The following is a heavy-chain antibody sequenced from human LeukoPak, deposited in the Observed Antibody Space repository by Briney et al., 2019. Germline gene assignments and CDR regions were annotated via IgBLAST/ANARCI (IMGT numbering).Heavy chain of an antibody. V-gene: IGHV4-39*01. CDR1: GGSISSSSYY. J-gene: IGHJ4*02. CDR2: IYYSGST. Sequence: SETLSLTCTVSGGSISSSSYYWGWIRQPPGKGLEWLGSIYYSGSTYYNPSLKSRVTISVDTSKNQFSLKLSSVTAADTAVYYCARRRRYDYVWGSHDYWGQGTLVTVSS. CDR3: ARRRRYDYVWGSHDY. D-gene: IGHD3-16*01.